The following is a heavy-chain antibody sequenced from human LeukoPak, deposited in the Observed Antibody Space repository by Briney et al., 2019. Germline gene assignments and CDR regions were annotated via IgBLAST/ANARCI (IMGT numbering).Heavy chain of an antibody. D-gene: IGHD1-26*01. CDR2: IAWDDDK. CDR1: GFSLSTSGMC. Sequence: ESGPTPVNPTQPLTLTCTFSGFSLSTSGMCVSWIRQPPEKALEWLARIAWDDDKYYSTSLKTRPTISQDTSKNQVVLTMTNMDPVDTATYYYARMRSGSYYKYYFDYWGQGTLVTVSS. CDR3: ARMRSGSYYKYYFDY. J-gene: IGHJ4*02. V-gene: IGHV2-70*11.